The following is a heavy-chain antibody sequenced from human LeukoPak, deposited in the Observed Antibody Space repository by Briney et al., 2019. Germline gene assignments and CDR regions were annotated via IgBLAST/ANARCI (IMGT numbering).Heavy chain of an antibody. D-gene: IGHD5-12*01. V-gene: IGHV4-34*01. Sequence: SETLSLTCAVYGGSFSGYYWSWIRQPPEKGLEWIGEINHSGSTNYNPSLKSRVTISVDTSKNQFSLKLSSVTAADTAVYYCARGGYSGYDSFDYWGQGTLVTVSS. CDR2: INHSGST. CDR3: ARGGYSGYDSFDY. CDR1: GGSFSGYY. J-gene: IGHJ4*02.